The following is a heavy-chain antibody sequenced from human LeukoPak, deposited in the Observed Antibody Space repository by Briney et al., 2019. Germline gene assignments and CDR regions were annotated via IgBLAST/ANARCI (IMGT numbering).Heavy chain of an antibody. D-gene: IGHD2-2*01. J-gene: IGHJ4*02. CDR1: GGTFSSYA. Sequence: GASVKVSCKASGGTFSSYAISWVRQAPGQGLEWMGGIIPIFGTANYAQKFQGRVTITADESTSTAYMELSSLRSEDTAVYYCARGYCNSTSCYARFDYWGQGTLVTVSS. V-gene: IGHV1-69*13. CDR2: IIPIFGTA. CDR3: ARGYCNSTSCYARFDY.